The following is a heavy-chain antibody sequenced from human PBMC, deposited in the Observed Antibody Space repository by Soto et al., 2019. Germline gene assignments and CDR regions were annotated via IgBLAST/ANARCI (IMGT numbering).Heavy chain of an antibody. V-gene: IGHV4-31*03. CDR2: IYYSGST. D-gene: IGHD2-15*01. CDR3: ARGNYCSGGSCSVANNWFDP. J-gene: IGHJ5*02. Sequence: PSETLSLTCTVSGGSISSGGYYWSWIRQHPGKGLEWIGYIYYSGSTYYNPSLKSRVTISVDTPKNQFSLKLSSVTAADTAVYYCARGNYCSGGSCSVANNWFDPWGQGTLVTVSS. CDR1: GGSISSGGYY.